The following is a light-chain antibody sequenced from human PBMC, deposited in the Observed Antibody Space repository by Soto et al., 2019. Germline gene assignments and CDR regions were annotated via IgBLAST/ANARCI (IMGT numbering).Light chain of an antibody. V-gene: IGLV2-14*01. Sequence: QSVLTQPASVSESPGQSITISCTGTSNDVGIYDYVSWYQQHPGKAPKLIIYEVSDRPSGVSDRFSGSKSGNTASLTISGLQPEDEADYYCSSPTKNVTWVFGGGTKVTVL. CDR1: SNDVGIYDY. J-gene: IGLJ3*02. CDR3: SSPTKNVTWV. CDR2: EVS.